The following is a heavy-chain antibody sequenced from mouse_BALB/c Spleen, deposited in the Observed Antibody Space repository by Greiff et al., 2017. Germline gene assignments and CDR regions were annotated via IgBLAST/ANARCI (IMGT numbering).Heavy chain of an antibody. CDR3: ARLYYGNYGFAY. CDR2: ISTYYGDA. D-gene: IGHD2-1*01. J-gene: IGHJ3*01. Sequence: QVQLQQSGAELVRPGVSVKISCKGSGYTFTDYAMHWVKQSHAKSLEWIGVISTYYGDASYNQKFKGKATMSVDKSSSTAYMELARLTSEDSAIYYCARLYYGNYGFAYWGQGTLVTVSA. V-gene: IGHV1S137*01. CDR1: GYTFTDYA.